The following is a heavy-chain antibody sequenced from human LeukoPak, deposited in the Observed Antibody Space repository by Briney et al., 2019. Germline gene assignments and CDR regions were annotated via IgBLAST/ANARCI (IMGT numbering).Heavy chain of an antibody. CDR1: GFTFSSYA. J-gene: IGHJ6*02. V-gene: IGHV3-30*04. D-gene: IGHD5-24*01. CDR3: AKDRRGKRWLHPTDYGMDV. Sequence: GRSLRLSCAASGFTFSSYAMHWVRQAPGKGPEWVAVISYDGTNKYYADSVKGRFTISRDNSKNTPYLQMNSLRAEDTAVYYCAKDRRGKRWLHPTDYGMDVWGQGTTVTVSS. CDR2: ISYDGTNK.